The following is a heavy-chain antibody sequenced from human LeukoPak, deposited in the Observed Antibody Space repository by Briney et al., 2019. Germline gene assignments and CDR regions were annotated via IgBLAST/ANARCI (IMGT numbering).Heavy chain of an antibody. V-gene: IGHV3-30*18. CDR2: ISYDGSNK. Sequence: PGGSLRLSCAASGFTFSSYGMHWVRQAPGKGLEGGAVISYDGSNKYYADSVKGRFTISRDNSKNTLYLQMNSLRAEDTAVYYCAKDLYMVPDVWGQGTTVAVSS. J-gene: IGHJ6*02. D-gene: IGHD3-10*01. CDR1: GFTFSSYG. CDR3: AKDLYMVPDV.